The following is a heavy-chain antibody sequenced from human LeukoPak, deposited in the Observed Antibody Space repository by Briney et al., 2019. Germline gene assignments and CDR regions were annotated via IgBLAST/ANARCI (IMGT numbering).Heavy chain of an antibody. V-gene: IGHV3-33*03. CDR1: GFTFSSYG. CDR3: TTVTYYNSRAPGDY. Sequence: PGGSLRLSCAASGFTFSSYGMHWVRQAPGKGLEWVAVIWYDGSNKYYADSVKGRFTISRDNAKNTLYLQMNSLRVEDTAVYYCTTVTYYNSRAPGDYWGQGTLVTVSS. D-gene: IGHD3-10*01. J-gene: IGHJ4*02. CDR2: IWYDGSNK.